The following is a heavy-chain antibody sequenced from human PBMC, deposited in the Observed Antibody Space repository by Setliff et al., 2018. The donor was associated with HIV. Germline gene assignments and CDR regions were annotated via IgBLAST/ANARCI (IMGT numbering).Heavy chain of an antibody. Sequence: ASVKVSCKASGYTFSSYDINWVRQATGQGLEWMGWMNPNSGNTGYAQKFQGRVTMTRDTSISTAYMELNNLKFEDTAVYYCARGAYSSIWFSQGLNAFDIWGQGTMVTVS. D-gene: IGHD6-13*01. V-gene: IGHV1-8*02. CDR1: GYTFSSYD. J-gene: IGHJ3*02. CDR3: ARGAYSSIWFSQGLNAFDI. CDR2: MNPNSGNT.